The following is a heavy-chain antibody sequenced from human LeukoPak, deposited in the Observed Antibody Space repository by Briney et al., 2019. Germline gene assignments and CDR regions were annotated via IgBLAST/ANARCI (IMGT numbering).Heavy chain of an antibody. D-gene: IGHD3-9*01. J-gene: IGHJ4*02. CDR1: GGTFSSYA. CDR3: AKANYDILTGYFEAFDY. CDR2: IIPIFGTA. V-gene: IGHV1-69*05. Sequence: SVKVSCKASGGTFSSYAIGWVRQAPGQGLEWMGGIIPIFGTANYAQKLQGRVTMTTDTSTSTAYMELRSLRSDDTAVYYCAKANYDILTGYFEAFDYWGQGTLVTVSS.